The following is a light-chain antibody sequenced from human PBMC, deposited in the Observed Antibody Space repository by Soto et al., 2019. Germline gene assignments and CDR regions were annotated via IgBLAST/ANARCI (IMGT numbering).Light chain of an antibody. CDR3: QGRSNWAWT. CDR2: DAS. CDR1: QSVGTY. V-gene: IGKV3-11*01. J-gene: IGKJ1*01. Sequence: EIVLRQSPATLSLSPGERATLSCRASQSVGTYLAWYQQKPGQAPRLLMYDASNRATGIPARFSGGGSGTDFTLTISSLEPEDFAVYYCQGRSNWAWTFGQGTKVEIK.